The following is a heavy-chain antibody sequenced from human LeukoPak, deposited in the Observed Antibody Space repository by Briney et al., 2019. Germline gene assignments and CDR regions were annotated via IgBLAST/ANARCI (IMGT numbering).Heavy chain of an antibody. Sequence: ASVKVSCKASGYTFTGYYMHWVRQAPGQGLEWMGWINPNSGGTNYAQKFQGRVTMTRDTSISTAYMELSRLRSDDTAVYYCARGKRITMIVVVITSWFDLWGQGTLVTVSS. D-gene: IGHD3-22*01. J-gene: IGHJ5*02. CDR2: INPNSGGT. V-gene: IGHV1-2*02. CDR3: ARGKRITMIVVVITSWFDL. CDR1: GYTFTGYY.